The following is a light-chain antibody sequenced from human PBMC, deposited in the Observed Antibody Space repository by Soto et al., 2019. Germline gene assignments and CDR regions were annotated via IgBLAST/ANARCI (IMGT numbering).Light chain of an antibody. J-gene: IGKJ1*01. Sequence: EIVMTPSPATLTVSPGERATLSCRASQSVSSNLAWYQQKPGQAPRLLIYGASSRATGIPARFSGSGSGSEFTLTISSLQSEDFAVYYCQQYNNWPPAFGQGTKVEI. CDR3: QQYNNWPPA. V-gene: IGKV3-15*01. CDR1: QSVSSN. CDR2: GAS.